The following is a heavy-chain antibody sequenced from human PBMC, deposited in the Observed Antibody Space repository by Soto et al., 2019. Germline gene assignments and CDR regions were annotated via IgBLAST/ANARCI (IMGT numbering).Heavy chain of an antibody. CDR1: GFTVSTDW. Sequence: EVQLVESGGGLVQPGGSLRLSCAASGFTVSTDWMYWVRQAPGKGLEWVSVIRGGGNTFYADSVGGRFTISRDNSKNTVYLQMNSLGVEDTAVYYCVRENYYYGMDLWGQGTTVTVSS. V-gene: IGHV3-66*01. CDR3: VRENYYYGMDL. CDR2: IRGGGNT. J-gene: IGHJ6*02.